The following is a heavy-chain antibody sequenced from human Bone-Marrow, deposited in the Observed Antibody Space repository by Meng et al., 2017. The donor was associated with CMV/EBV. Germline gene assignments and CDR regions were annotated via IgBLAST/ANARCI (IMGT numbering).Heavy chain of an antibody. CDR1: GFTFSSYS. CDR2: ISSSSSYI. CDR3: ARVGQFVAAFDI. Sequence: GGSLRLSCAASGFTFSSYSMDWVRQAPGKGLEWVSSISSSSSYIYYADSVKGRFTISRDNAKNSLYLQMNSLRAEDTAVYYCARVGQFVAAFDIWGQGTMVTVSS. V-gene: IGHV3-21*01. J-gene: IGHJ3*02. D-gene: IGHD3-10*01.